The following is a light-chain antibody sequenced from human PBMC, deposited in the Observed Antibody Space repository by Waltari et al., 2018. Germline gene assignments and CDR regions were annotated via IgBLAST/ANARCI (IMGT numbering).Light chain of an antibody. V-gene: IGKV3-20*01. J-gene: IGKJ1*01. CDR2: GTS. CDR3: QQYGISPWT. CDR1: QRISTTS. Sequence: EVVLTQSPGTLSLSAGERATLSCRASQRISTTSLAWDQHKPGQAPTLLVYGTSSRATGIPYRFSGSVSATHFTLTISRLEPEDFAVYYCQQYGISPWTFGQGTKVEVK.